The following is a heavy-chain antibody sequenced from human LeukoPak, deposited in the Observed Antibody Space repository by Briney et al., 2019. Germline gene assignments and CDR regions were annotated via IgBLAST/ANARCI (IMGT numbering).Heavy chain of an antibody. Sequence: GGSLRLSYATSGFTFSTYGMSWVRQAPGKGLEWVSAISGSGGDTYYADSVRGRFTISRDNSKNTLYLQMNSLGAEDTAVFYCAKDDDWGRYKHWGQGTLVTVSS. CDR1: GFTFSTYG. D-gene: IGHD3-16*01. CDR2: ISGSGGDT. V-gene: IGHV3-23*01. J-gene: IGHJ1*01. CDR3: AKDDDWGRYKH.